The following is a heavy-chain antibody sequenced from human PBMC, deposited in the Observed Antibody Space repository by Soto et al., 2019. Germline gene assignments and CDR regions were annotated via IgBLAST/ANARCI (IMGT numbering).Heavy chain of an antibody. Sequence: PLEILSLTCSVSGGSISSGDYYWNWIRQPPGKGLEWIGYIYYSGSTNYNPSLKSRVTISVDTSKNQFSLKLSSVTAADTAVYYCAREVVGYCSGGSCYSPYFDYWGQGTLVTVSS. CDR3: AREVVGYCSGGSCYSPYFDY. V-gene: IGHV4-61*08. CDR1: GGSISSGDYY. D-gene: IGHD2-15*01. J-gene: IGHJ4*02. CDR2: IYYSGST.